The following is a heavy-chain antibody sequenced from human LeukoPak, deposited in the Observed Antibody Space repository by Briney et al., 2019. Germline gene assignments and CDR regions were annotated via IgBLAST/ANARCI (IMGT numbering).Heavy chain of an antibody. Sequence: GGTLRLSCAASGFTFSNYGMSWVRQAPGKGLEWVSGISGSGGSTYYADSVKGRFTISRDNSKNTLYLQMNSLRAEDTAVYYCAKRACSGGTCYYYHYMDVWGKGTTVTISS. D-gene: IGHD2-15*01. CDR1: GFTFSNYG. V-gene: IGHV3-23*01. J-gene: IGHJ6*03. CDR2: ISGSGGST. CDR3: AKRACSGGTCYYYHYMDV.